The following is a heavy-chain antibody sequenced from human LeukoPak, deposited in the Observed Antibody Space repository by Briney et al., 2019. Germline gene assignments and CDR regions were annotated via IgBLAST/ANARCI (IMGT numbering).Heavy chain of an antibody. V-gene: IGHV4-4*07. CDR3: ARQKDNNYAYTDY. CDR2: IYSDGST. D-gene: IGHD3-16*01. CDR1: GGSISSYY. J-gene: IGHJ4*02. Sequence: SSETLSLTCTVSGGSISSYYWSWVRQPAGKGLGWIGRIYSDGSTNYNPSLKSRLTMSVDTSKNQFSLNLSSVTAADTAVYYCARQKDNNYAYTDYWGQGTLVTVSS.